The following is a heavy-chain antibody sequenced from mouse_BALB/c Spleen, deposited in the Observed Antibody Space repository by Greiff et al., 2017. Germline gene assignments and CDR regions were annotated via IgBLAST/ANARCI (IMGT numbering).Heavy chain of an antibody. D-gene: IGHD1-1*01. J-gene: IGHJ2*01. Sequence: DVMLVESGGGLVKPGGSLKLSCAASGFTFSSYTMSWVRQTPEKRLEWVATISSGGSYTYYPDSVKGRFTISRDNAKNTLYLQMSSLKSEDTAMYYCTRESNYYGSGFDYWGQGTTLTVSS. CDR1: GFTFSSYT. V-gene: IGHV5-6-4*01. CDR2: ISSGGSYT. CDR3: TRESNYYGSGFDY.